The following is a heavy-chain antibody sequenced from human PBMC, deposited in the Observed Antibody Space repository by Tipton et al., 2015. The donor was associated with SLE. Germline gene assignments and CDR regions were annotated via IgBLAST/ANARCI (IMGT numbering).Heavy chain of an antibody. J-gene: IGHJ5*02. Sequence: VQLVQSGAEVKKPGESLKISCKGSGYSFTTYWIGWVRQMPGKGLEWMGNIYPGDSDTRYSPSFQGQVTISADKSISTAYLQWSSLKASDTAMYYCARRPNGFTIPGAWFDPWGQGTLVTVSS. CDR3: ARRPNGFTIPGAWFDP. V-gene: IGHV5-51*03. CDR2: IYPGDSDT. D-gene: IGHD3-9*01. CDR1: GYSFTTYW.